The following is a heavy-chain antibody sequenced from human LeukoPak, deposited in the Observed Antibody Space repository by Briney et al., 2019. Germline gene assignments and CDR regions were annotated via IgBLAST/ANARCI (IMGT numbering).Heavy chain of an antibody. CDR3: ARLLWFGYYYFDY. D-gene: IGHD3-10*01. Sequence: SETLSLTCTVSGGSISTYYWSWIRQPPGKGLEWIGDIYYTGSTNYNPSLKSRVTMSVDTSKNQFSLRLSSVTAADTAVYYCARLLWFGYYYFDYWGQGTLATVSS. V-gene: IGHV4-59*08. CDR2: IYYTGST. J-gene: IGHJ4*02. CDR1: GGSISTYY.